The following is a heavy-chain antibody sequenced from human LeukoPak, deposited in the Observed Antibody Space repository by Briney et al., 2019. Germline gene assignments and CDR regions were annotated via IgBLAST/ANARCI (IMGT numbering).Heavy chain of an antibody. Sequence: ASETLSLTCTVSGGSISSSSYYWGWIRQPPGKGLEWIGSIYYSGSTYYNPSLKSRVTISVDTSKNQFSLKLSSVTAADTAVYYCAREKYSGYDPGWGQGTLVTVSS. J-gene: IGHJ4*02. V-gene: IGHV4-39*07. D-gene: IGHD5-12*01. CDR2: IYYSGST. CDR3: AREKYSGYDPG. CDR1: GGSISSSSYY.